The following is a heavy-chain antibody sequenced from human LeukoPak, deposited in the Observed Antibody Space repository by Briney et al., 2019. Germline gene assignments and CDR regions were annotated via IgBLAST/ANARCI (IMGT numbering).Heavy chain of an antibody. Sequence: GGAQRLSCAASGFTLRRYEMNWVSQARGKGLECVSYISSSGSTIYYADSVKSRFTISRDNAKNSLYLQMNSLRAEDTAVYYCAELGITMIGGVWGKGTTVTISS. J-gene: IGHJ6*04. D-gene: IGHD3-10*02. CDR2: ISSSGSTI. CDR3: AELGITMIGGV. CDR1: GFTLRRYE. V-gene: IGHV3-48*03.